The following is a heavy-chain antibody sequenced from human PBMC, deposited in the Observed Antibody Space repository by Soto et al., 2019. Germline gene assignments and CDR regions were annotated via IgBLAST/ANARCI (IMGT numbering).Heavy chain of an antibody. CDR3: ARAVVSQLLWARPMDV. D-gene: IGHD2-2*01. CDR1: GFTFSSYS. Sequence: GGSLRLSCAASGFTFSSYSMNWVRQAPGKGLEWVSYISSSSSTIYYADSVKGRFTISRDNAKNSLYLQMNSLRDEDTAVYYCARAVVSQLLWARPMDVWGQGTTVTVSS. V-gene: IGHV3-48*02. J-gene: IGHJ6*02. CDR2: ISSSSSTI.